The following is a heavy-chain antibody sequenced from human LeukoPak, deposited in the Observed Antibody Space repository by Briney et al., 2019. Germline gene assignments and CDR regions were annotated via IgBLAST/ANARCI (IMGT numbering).Heavy chain of an antibody. CDR1: GYTFTGYY. J-gene: IGHJ5*02. V-gene: IGHV1-2*02. CDR2: INPNSGGT. D-gene: IGHD6-13*01. CDR3: ARTQNSSSWYGLGFDP. Sequence: ASVKVSCKASGYTFTGYYMHWVRQAPGQGLEWMGWINPNSGGTNYAQKFQGRVTMTRDTSISTAYMELSRLRSDDTDVYYCARTQNSSSWYGLGFDPWGQGTLVTVSS.